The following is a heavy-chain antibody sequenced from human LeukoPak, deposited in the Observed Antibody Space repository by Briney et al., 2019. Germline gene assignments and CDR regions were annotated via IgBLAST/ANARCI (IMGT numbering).Heavy chain of an antibody. D-gene: IGHD6-13*01. CDR1: GGSISSYY. J-gene: IGHJ4*02. V-gene: IGHV4-59*01. CDR3: ARARGRAAAGPFDY. Sequence: SETLSLTCTVSGGSISSYYWSWIRQPPGKGLKWIGYIYYSGSTNYNPSLKSRVTISVDTSKNQFSLKLSSVTAADTAVYYCARARGRAAAGPFDYWGQGTLVTVSS. CDR2: IYYSGST.